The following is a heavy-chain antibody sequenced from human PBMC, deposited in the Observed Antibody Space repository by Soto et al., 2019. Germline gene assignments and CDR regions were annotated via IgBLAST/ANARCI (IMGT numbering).Heavy chain of an antibody. CDR1: GGTFSSYA. Sequence: GASVKVSCKASGGTFSSYAISWVRQAPGQGLEWMGGIIPIFGTANYAQKFQGRVTITADKSTSTAYMELSSLRSEDTAVYYCARVPRVGWPTDDAFDIWGQGTMVTVSS. D-gene: IGHD6-19*01. V-gene: IGHV1-69*06. CDR2: IIPIFGTA. J-gene: IGHJ3*02. CDR3: ARVPRVGWPTDDAFDI.